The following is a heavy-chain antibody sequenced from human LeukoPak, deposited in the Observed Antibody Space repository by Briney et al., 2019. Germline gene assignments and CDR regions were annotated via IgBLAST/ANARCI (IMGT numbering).Heavy chain of an antibody. D-gene: IGHD3-3*01. J-gene: IGHJ6*03. Sequence: GGSLRLSCAASGFIFSSYWMSWVRQAPGKGLEWVANIKQDGSEKYYVDSVKGRFTISRDNAKNSLYLQMNSLRAEDTAVYYCAEGGDFWSGYSRGYYMDVWGKGTTVTVSS. V-gene: IGHV3-7*03. CDR2: IKQDGSEK. CDR1: GFIFSSYW. CDR3: AEGGDFWSGYSRGYYMDV.